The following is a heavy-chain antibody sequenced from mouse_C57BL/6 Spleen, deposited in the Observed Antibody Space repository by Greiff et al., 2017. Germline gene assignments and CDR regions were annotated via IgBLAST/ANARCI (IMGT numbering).Heavy chain of an antibody. V-gene: IGHV1-64*01. J-gene: IGHJ1*03. CDR1: GYTFTSYW. CDR3: ARCLYGSSYGYFDV. D-gene: IGHD1-1*01. CDR2: IHPNSGST. Sequence: VQLQQPGAELVKPGASVKLSCKASGYTFTSYWMHWVKQRPGQGLEWIGMIHPNSGSTNYNEKFKSKATLTVDKSSSTAYMQLSSLTSEDSAVYYCARCLYGSSYGYFDVWGTGTTVTVSS.